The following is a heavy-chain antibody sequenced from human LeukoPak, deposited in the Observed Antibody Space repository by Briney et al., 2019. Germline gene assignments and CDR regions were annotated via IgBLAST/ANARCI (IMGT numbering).Heavy chain of an antibody. CDR1: GSTFSSYA. Sequence: ASVKVSCKASGSTFSSYAMNWVRQAPGQGLEWMGWINTNTGNPTYAQGFTGRFVFSLDTSVSTAYLQISSLQADDTVVYYCARSKNDGDYLGVGFDYWGQGTLVTVSS. CDR3: ARSKNDGDYLGVGFDY. CDR2: INTNTGNP. J-gene: IGHJ4*02. V-gene: IGHV7-4-1*02. D-gene: IGHD4-17*01.